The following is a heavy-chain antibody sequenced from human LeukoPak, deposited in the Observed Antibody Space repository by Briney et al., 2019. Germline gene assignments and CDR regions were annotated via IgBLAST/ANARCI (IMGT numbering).Heavy chain of an antibody. V-gene: IGHV3-23*01. CDR2: ISGSGGST. J-gene: IGHJ4*02. CDR1: GFTFSSYA. Sequence: GGSLRLSCAASGFTFSSYAMSWVRQAPGKGLEWVSGISGSGGSTYYADSVKGRFTISRDNSENTLYLQMNSLRAEDTAVYYCAKDKAGSTAYYFDYWGQGTLVTVSS. D-gene: IGHD6-13*01. CDR3: AKDKAGSTAYYFDY.